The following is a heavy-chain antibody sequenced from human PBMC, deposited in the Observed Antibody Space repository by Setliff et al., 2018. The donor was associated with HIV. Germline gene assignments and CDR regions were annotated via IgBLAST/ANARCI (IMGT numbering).Heavy chain of an antibody. CDR1: GDSISSYF. CDR3: AGDYAGSGRPFDY. J-gene: IGHJ4*02. Sequence: SETLSLTCTVSGDSISSYFWSWIRQSPGKGLEWIGFRSTTGSTNYNPSLRSRVTISVDTSKNQLSLRLTSVTAADTAVYFCAGDYAGSGRPFDYWGQGTLVTVSS. CDR2: RSTTGST. V-gene: IGHV4-4*09. D-gene: IGHD4-17*01.